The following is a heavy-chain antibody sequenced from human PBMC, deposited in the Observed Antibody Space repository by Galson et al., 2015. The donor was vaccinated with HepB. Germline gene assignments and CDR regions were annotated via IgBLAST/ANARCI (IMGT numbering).Heavy chain of an antibody. V-gene: IGHV4-34*01. J-gene: IGHJ4*02. CDR3: ARGHYDYVWGSYRHLGWLSY. CDR2: INHSGST. CDR1: GGSFRGYY. Sequence: ETLSLTCAVYGGSFRGYYWSWIRQPPGKGLEWIGEINHSGSTNYNPSLKSRVTISVDTSKNQFSLKLSSVTAADTAVYYCARGHYDYVWGSYRHLGWLSYWGQGTLVTVSS. D-gene: IGHD3-16*02.